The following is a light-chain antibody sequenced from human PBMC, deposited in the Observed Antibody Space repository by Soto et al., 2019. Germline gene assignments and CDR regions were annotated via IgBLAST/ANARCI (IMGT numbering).Light chain of an antibody. Sequence: EIVMTQSPATLSVSPGERATLSCRASQSVTSNLAWYQQKPGQAPRLLIYGASTRATGIPAWFSGSGSGTEFTLTISSLQSEDFAVYYCQQYNLWPKTFGQGTKV. CDR3: QQYNLWPKT. CDR1: QSVTSN. CDR2: GAS. J-gene: IGKJ1*01. V-gene: IGKV3-15*01.